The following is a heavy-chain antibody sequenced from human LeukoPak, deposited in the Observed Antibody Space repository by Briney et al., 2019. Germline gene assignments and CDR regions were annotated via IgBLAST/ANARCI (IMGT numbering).Heavy chain of an antibody. J-gene: IGHJ4*02. D-gene: IGHD4-17*01. CDR1: GVSISSSNW. CDR3: ASLYGDYDSY. V-gene: IGHV4-4*02. CDR2: IYHRGST. Sequence: SETLSLTCAVSGVSISSSNWWGWVRPPPGRGLEWIGEIYHRGSTNYNPSLKSPATISVAKSKNPFSLNLSSLAAADTAVYYCASLYGDYDSYWGQGTLVTVSS.